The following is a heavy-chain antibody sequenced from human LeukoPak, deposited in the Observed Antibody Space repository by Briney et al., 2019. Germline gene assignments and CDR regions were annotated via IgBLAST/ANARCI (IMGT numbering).Heavy chain of an antibody. CDR2: INAGNGYT. CDR3: ARSTKWELLLYFDY. J-gene: IGHJ4*02. CDR1: GYTFTNYA. D-gene: IGHD1-26*01. V-gene: IGHV1-3*01. Sequence: ASVKVSCKASGYTFTNYAIHWVRQAPGQRLEWMGRINAGNGYTRYSQNFQGRVTITRDTSAHTAYMELSSPRSEDTAVYYCARSTKWELLLYFDYWGQGTLVTVSS.